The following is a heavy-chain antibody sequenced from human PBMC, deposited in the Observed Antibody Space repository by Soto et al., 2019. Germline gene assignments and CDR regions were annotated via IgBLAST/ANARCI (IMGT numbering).Heavy chain of an antibody. J-gene: IGHJ3*02. V-gene: IGHV1-8*01. CDR1: GYTFTSYD. Sequence: ASVKVSCKASGYTFTSYDINWVRQATGQGLEWMGWMNPNSGNTGYAQKFQGRVTMTRNTSISTAYMELSSLRSEETAVYYCAVTLRRMTTVTTIAFDIWGQGTMVTVSS. D-gene: IGHD4-17*01. CDR2: MNPNSGNT. CDR3: AVTLRRMTTVTTIAFDI.